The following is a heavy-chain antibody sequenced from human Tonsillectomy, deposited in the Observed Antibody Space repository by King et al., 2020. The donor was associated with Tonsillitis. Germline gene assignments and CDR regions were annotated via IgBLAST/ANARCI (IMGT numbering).Heavy chain of an antibody. V-gene: IGHV3-30*02. CDR1: GFTFSSYG. CDR3: AKDPQRRGYSYGPDACDI. CDR2: IRYDGSNK. D-gene: IGHD5-18*01. J-gene: IGHJ3*02. Sequence: VQLVESGGGVVQPGGSLRLSCAASGFTFSSYGMHWVRQAPGKGLEWVAFIRYDGSNKYYADSVKGRFTISRDNSKNTLYLQMNSLRAEDTAVYYCAKDPQRRGYSYGPDACDIWGQGTMVTVSS.